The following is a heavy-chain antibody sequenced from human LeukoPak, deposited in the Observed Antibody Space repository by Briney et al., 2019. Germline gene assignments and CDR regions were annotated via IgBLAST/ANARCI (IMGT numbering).Heavy chain of an antibody. V-gene: IGHV1-58*02. CDR3: AREEGVVVPAAIDYYYYMDV. CDR1: GFTFTSSA. J-gene: IGHJ6*03. D-gene: IGHD2-2*01. CDR2: IVVGSGNT. Sequence: GASVKVSCKASGFTFTSSAMQWVRQARGQRLEWIGWIVVGSGNTNYAQKFQERVTITRDMSTSTAYMELSSLRSEDTAVYYCAREEGVVVPAAIDYYYYMDVWGQGTTVTVSS.